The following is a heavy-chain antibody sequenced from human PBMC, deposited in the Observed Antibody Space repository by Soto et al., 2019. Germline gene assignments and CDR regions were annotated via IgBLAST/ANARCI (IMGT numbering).Heavy chain of an antibody. Sequence: PGGSLRLSCAASGFTFSSFWMSWVRQAPGKGLEWVANIKQDGSEKYYVDSVKGRFTISRDNAKKSLDLQMNSLRAEDTAVYYCARLPAAAGFPKYYYGMDVWGQGTTVTVSS. D-gene: IGHD6-13*01. CDR1: GFTFSSFW. CDR3: ARLPAAAGFPKYYYGMDV. V-gene: IGHV3-7*01. J-gene: IGHJ6*01. CDR2: IKQDGSEK.